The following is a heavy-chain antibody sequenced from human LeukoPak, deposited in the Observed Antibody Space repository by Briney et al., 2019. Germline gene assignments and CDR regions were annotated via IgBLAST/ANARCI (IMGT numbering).Heavy chain of an antibody. CDR2: VSGGGVNT. CDR3: AKGHTDYGTGFDL. J-gene: IGHJ4*02. D-gene: IGHD4-17*01. V-gene: IGHV3-23*01. CDR1: GFTFSTYA. Sequence: GGSLRLSCAASGFTFSTYAMSWVRQAPGKGLEWVSIVSGGGVNTYYVDSVKGRFTISRDNSKNTLFLQMNSLGVDDTAVYYCAKGHTDYGTGFDLWGQGTLVIVSS.